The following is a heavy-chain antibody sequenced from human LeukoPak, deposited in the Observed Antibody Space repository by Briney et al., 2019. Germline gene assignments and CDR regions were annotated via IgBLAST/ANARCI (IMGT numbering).Heavy chain of an antibody. J-gene: IGHJ4*02. CDR2: ISYDGGNK. CDR1: GFTFSSYA. D-gene: IGHD2-2*01. V-gene: IGHV3-30-3*01. CDR3: ARGGCSSTSCYGTFDY. Sequence: PGGSLRLSCAASGFTFSSYAMHWVRQAPGKGLEWVAVISYDGGNKYYADSVKGRFTISRDNSKNTLYLQMNSLRAEDTAVYYCARGGCSSTSCYGTFDYWGQGTLVTVSS.